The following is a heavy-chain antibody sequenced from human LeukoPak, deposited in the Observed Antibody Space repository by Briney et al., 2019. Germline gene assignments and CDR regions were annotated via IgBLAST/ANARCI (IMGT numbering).Heavy chain of an antibody. D-gene: IGHD3-10*01. V-gene: IGHV3-48*03. Sequence: GGSLRLSCTASGFTFSIYEMNWVRQAPGKGLDWVSYISSSSSTIYYSDSVKGRFTISRDNSKNTLYLQMNGLRPEDTAVYFCAKDWGNKFASGSSYLDSWGQGTLVTVSS. CDR3: AKDWGNKFASGSSYLDS. CDR1: GFTFSIYE. CDR2: ISSSSSTI. J-gene: IGHJ4*02.